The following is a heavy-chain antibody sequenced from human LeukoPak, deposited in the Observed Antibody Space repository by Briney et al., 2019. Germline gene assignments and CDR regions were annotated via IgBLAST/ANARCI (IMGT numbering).Heavy chain of an antibody. Sequence: SVKVSCKASGGTFSSYAIRWVRQAPGQGLEWMGRIIPILGIANYAQKFQGRVTITADKSTSTAYMELSSLRSEDTAVYYSARALVADSSSWYWFDPWGQGTLVTVSS. CDR3: ARALVADSSSWYWFDP. CDR2: IIPILGIA. CDR1: GGTFSSYA. V-gene: IGHV1-69*04. J-gene: IGHJ5*02. D-gene: IGHD6-13*01.